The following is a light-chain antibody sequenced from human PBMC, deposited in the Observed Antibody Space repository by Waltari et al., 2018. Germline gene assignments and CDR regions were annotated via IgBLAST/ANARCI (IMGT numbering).Light chain of an antibody. CDR3: QSYESSTQDWE. Sequence: QRPRCSPTIVIYDDNEWPYRVPSRFYGSIDSSSNSASLPITGLQTEDEADYHCQSYESSTQDWEFGGGTKLTVL. CDR2: DDN. J-gene: IGLJ3*02. V-gene: IGLV6-57*01.